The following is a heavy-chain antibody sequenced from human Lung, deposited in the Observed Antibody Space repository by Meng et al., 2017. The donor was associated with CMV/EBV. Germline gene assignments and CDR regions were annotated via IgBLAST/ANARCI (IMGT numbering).Heavy chain of an antibody. J-gene: IGHJ6*02. CDR3: AKGKWGGYYYYYGMDV. CDR1: GFTFSTFA. CDR2: IYSGDDST. Sequence: GGSLRLXXAASGFTFSTFAMSWVRQAPGKGLQGASVIYSGDDSTYYADSVKGRFTISRDNSKNMLYLQMNSLRAEDSAVYFCAKGKWGGYYYYYGMDVWGRGTTVTVSS. D-gene: IGHD1-26*01. V-gene: IGHV3-23*03.